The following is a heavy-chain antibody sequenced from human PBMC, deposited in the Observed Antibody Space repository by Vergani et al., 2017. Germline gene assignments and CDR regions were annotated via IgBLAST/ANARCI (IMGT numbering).Heavy chain of an antibody. D-gene: IGHD1-26*01. V-gene: IGHV1-69*12. Sequence: QVHLEQSGAEAKKPGSAVTVSCTAPAGTFRSDGLSWVRQAPGQGLEWVGDIIPVFGGANYAQKFRDRVTMTADESTNTAYMQLRSLTSEDTAIYYCARILVPASDLYYIDFWVPGTRVTVCS. CDR2: IIPVFGGA. CDR1: AGTFRSDG. CDR3: ARILVPASDLYYIDF. J-gene: IGHJ4*02.